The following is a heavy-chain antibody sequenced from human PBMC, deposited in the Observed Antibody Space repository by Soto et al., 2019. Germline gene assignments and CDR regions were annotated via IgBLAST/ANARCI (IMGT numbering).Heavy chain of an antibody. Sequence: QITLKESGPTLVKPTQSLTLTCTFSGFSLSTSGVGVGWIRQPPGKALAWLALLYWDNDKRHSPSLKSRLTITKDTSKNQVVLTVTNMDPVDTATYYCSHFTTLYGLDVWGQGTTVTVSS. V-gene: IGHV2-5*02. CDR2: LYWDNDK. J-gene: IGHJ6*02. CDR1: GFSLSTSGVG. D-gene: IGHD3-3*01. CDR3: SHFTTLYGLDV.